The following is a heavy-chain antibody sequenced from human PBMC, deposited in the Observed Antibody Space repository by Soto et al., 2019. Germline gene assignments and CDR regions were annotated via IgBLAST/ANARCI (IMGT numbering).Heavy chain of an antibody. CDR2: ISYSGNT. CDR3: AKDDEGSYRLYDY. D-gene: IGHD2-15*01. V-gene: IGHV4-31*03. J-gene: IGHJ4*02. CDR1: GGSISSGASY. Sequence: SETLSLTCTVSGGSISSGASYWSWIRQHPGKGLEWIGYISYSGNTYYNPSLQSRVTISVDTSKTHFSLKLSSVTAADTAVYYCAKDDEGSYRLYDYWGQGTLVTVSS.